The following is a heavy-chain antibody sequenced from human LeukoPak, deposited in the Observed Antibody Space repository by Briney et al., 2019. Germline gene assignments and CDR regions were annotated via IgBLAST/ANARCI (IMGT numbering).Heavy chain of an antibody. D-gene: IGHD6-19*01. J-gene: IGHJ5*02. CDR3: ARGADTGYSSDS. CDR1: GFTFSNYN. CDR2: ISSRNSYI. Sequence: GGSLRLSCAASGFTFSNYNMNWVRQAPGKGLEWVSSISSRNSYIYYVDSVKGRFTISRDNAKNTLYLQMNSLRAEDTAVYYCARGADTGYSSDSWGQGTLVTVSS. V-gene: IGHV3-21*01.